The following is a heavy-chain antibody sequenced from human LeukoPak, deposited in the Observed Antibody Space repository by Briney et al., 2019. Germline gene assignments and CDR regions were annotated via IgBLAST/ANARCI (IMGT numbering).Heavy chain of an antibody. J-gene: IGHJ2*01. Sequence: GGSLRLSCAASGLSVSSNNMHWVRQAPGGGLEWLSYISAASGTIYSADSVKGRYTISRDNAGNSLYLQMNSLRAEDTAVYYCTRDLGLRRMIWGRGTLDIVSS. CDR1: GLSVSSNN. CDR3: TRDLGLRRMI. CDR2: ISAASGTI. V-gene: IGHV3-48*04.